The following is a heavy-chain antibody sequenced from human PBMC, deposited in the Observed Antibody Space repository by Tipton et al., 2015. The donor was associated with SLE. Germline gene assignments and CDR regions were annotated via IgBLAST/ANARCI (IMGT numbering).Heavy chain of an antibody. CDR1: GFTFSSYW. D-gene: IGHD3-10*01. J-gene: IGHJ4*02. Sequence: SLRLSCAASGFTFSSYWMSWVRQAPGKGLEWVANIKQDGSEKYYVDSVKGRFTISRDNAKNSLYLQMNSLRAEDTAVYYCARDDYGSGSFPDYWGQGTLVTVSS. CDR2: IKQDGSEK. CDR3: ARDDYGSGSFPDY. V-gene: IGHV3-7*01.